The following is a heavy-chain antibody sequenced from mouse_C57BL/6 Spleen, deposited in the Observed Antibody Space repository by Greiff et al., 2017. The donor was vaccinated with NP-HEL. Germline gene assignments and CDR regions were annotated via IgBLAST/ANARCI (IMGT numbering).Heavy chain of an antibody. CDR3: ARPSQVTNYAMDY. Sequence: VMLVESGPELVKPGASVKLSCKASGYTFTSYDINWVKQRPGQGLEWIGWIYPRDGSTKYNEKFKGKATLTVDTSSSTAYMELHSLTSEDSAVYFCARPSQVTNYAMDYWGQGTSVTVSS. CDR1: GYTFTSYD. J-gene: IGHJ4*01. D-gene: IGHD2-3*01. CDR2: IYPRDGST. V-gene: IGHV1-85*01.